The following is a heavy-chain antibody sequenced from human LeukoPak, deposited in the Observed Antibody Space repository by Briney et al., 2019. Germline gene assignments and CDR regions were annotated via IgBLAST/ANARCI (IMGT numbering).Heavy chain of an antibody. CDR3: AKTSLSHPSGHYSYMDV. CDR2: IRFDGTSE. D-gene: IGHD3-3*01. Sequence: PGGSLRLSCAASGFTFSNFGMHWVRQAPGKGLEWVAFIRFDGTSEFYADSVKARFTISRDNSQNTVSLQLNNLRIEDTALYYCAKTSLSHPSGHYSYMDVWGKGTTVSVSS. J-gene: IGHJ6*03. V-gene: IGHV3-30*02. CDR1: GFTFSNFG.